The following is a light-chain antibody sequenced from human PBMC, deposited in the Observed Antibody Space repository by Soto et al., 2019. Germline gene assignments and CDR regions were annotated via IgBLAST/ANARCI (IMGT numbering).Light chain of an antibody. J-gene: IGLJ1*01. Sequence: QSALTQPVSVSGSPGQSITISCTGTSSDVGGYNYVSWYQQHPGKAPKFMIYDVSKRPSGVSNRFSGSKSGNTASLTISGLQAEDEADYYCCSYTTSNTRQIVFGTGTKLTVL. CDR1: SSDVGGYNY. CDR2: DVS. V-gene: IGLV2-14*01. CDR3: CSYTTSNTRQIV.